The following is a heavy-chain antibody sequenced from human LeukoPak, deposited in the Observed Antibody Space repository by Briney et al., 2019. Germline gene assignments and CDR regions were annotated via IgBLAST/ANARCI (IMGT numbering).Heavy chain of an antibody. Sequence: SETLSLTCTLSVGSTSSSSYYWGWIRQPPGKGLEWIGSIYYSGSTYYNPSLKSRVTISVDTSKNQFSLKLSSVTAADTAVYYCARLMTTVTTTDAFDIWGQGTMVTVSS. CDR3: ARLMTTVTTTDAFDI. CDR2: IYYSGST. V-gene: IGHV4-39*01. J-gene: IGHJ3*02. D-gene: IGHD4-17*01. CDR1: VGSTSSSSYY.